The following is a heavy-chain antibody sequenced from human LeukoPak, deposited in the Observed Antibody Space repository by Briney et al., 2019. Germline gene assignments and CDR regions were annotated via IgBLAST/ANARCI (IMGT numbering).Heavy chain of an antibody. CDR2: ISYDGRNK. Sequence: GRSLRLSCAASGFTFSSYAMHWVRQAPGKVLEWVAVISYDGRNKYYTDSVKGRFTISRDNSKNTLYLQMNSLRAEDTAVYYCARLSYYNSSGYPFDYWGQGTLVTVSS. J-gene: IGHJ4*02. CDR1: GFTFSSYA. V-gene: IGHV3-30*04. D-gene: IGHD3-22*01. CDR3: ARLSYYNSSGYPFDY.